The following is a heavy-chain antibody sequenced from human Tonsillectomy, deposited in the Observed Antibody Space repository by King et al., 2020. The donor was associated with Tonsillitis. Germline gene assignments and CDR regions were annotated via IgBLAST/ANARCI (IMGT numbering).Heavy chain of an antibody. CDR2: IYYSGST. V-gene: IGHV4-59*01. Sequence: LQLQESGPGLVKPSETLSLTCTVSGGSISSYYWSWIRQPPGKGLEWIGYIYYSGSTKYNPSLKSRVTISLDTSKNQFSLKLISVTAADTAVYYCARAISYYDSSGYYTGWFDPWGHGTLVTVSS. J-gene: IGHJ5*02. CDR3: ARAISYYDSSGYYTGWFDP. D-gene: IGHD3-22*01. CDR1: GGSISSYY.